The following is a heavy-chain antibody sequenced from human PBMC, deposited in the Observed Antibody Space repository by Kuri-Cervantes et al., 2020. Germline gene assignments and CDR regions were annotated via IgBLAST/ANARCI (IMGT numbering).Heavy chain of an antibody. J-gene: IGHJ6*03. CDR1: GFTFSSYG. V-gene: IGHV3-30*02. Sequence: GESLKISCAASGFTFSSYGMHWVRQAPGKGLEWVAFVRYDGNNKFYADSVKGRFTISGDTSNNTLYLQMNSLRAEDTAVYYCVKGGAYPYYYYMDVWGKGTTVTVSS. CDR2: VRYDGNNK. CDR3: VKGGAYPYYYYMDV. D-gene: IGHD1-26*01.